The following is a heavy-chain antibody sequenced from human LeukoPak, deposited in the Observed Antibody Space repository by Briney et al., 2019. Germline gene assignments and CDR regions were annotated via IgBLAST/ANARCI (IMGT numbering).Heavy chain of an antibody. CDR1: GFTFSSYS. D-gene: IGHD5-24*01. V-gene: IGHV3-21*04. Sequence: GGSLRLSCAASGFTFSSYSMNWVRQAPGKGLEWVSSISSSSSYIYYADSVKGRFTISRDNSENTLYLQMNSLRAEDTAVYYCAKAEMATIGGNFDYWGQGTLVTVSS. J-gene: IGHJ4*02. CDR3: AKAEMATIGGNFDY. CDR2: ISSSSSYI.